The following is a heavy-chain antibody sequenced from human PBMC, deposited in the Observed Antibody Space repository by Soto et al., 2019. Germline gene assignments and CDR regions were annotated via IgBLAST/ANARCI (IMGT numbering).Heavy chain of an antibody. J-gene: IGHJ5*02. CDR2: ISYDGSIK. D-gene: IGHD6-19*01. V-gene: IGHV3-30-3*01. Sequence: QVQLVESGGGVVQPGRSLRLSCAASGFTFSNCAMYWVRQAPGKGLEWVAVISYDGSIKYYADSVKGRFTISRDNSKNTLYLQMNSLGAEDTAVYYCASEQSWGQGTLVTVSS. CDR1: GFTFSNCA. CDR3: ASEQS.